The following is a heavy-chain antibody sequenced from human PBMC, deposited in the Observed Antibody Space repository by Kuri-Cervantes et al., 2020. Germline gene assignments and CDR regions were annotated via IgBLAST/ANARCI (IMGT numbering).Heavy chain of an antibody. CDR2: INPNSGGT. D-gene: IGHD2-2*01. Sequence: ASVKVSCKASGYTFTGYYMHWVRQAPGQGLEWMGWINPNSGGTNYAQKFQGRVTMTRDTSISTAYMELRSLRSDDTAVYYCARDHHRIVVVPAAISAPNYWGQGTLVTVSS. CDR3: ARDHHRIVVVPAAISAPNY. J-gene: IGHJ4*02. CDR1: GYTFTGYY. V-gene: IGHV1-2*02.